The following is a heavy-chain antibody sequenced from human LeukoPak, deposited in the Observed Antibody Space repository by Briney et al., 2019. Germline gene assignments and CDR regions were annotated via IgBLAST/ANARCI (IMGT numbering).Heavy chain of an antibody. J-gene: IGHJ4*02. Sequence: PSRSLRLSCAASGFTFDDYAMHWVRQAPGKGLEWVSGISWNSGSIGYADSVKGRFTISRDNAKNSLYLQMNSLRAEDTAVYYCARSPRSSSFGSFDYWGQGTLVTVSS. CDR1: GFTFDDYA. CDR2: ISWNSGSI. V-gene: IGHV3-9*01. D-gene: IGHD6-6*01. CDR3: ARSPRSSSFGSFDY.